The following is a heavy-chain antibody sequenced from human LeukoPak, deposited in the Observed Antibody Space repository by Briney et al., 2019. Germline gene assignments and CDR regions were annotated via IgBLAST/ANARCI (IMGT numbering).Heavy chain of an antibody. D-gene: IGHD2-21*02. CDR2: IWHDRRNK. V-gene: IGHV3-33*01. J-gene: IGHJ4*02. Sequence: GGSLRLSCAASGFTFSSYGIHWVRQAPGKGLEWVAVIWHDRRNKYYADSVKGRFTISRDNSKNTVLLQMNSLRAEDTAIYYCARDWGSDEAIDYWGQGTLVTVSS. CDR3: ARDWGSDEAIDY. CDR1: GFTFSSYG.